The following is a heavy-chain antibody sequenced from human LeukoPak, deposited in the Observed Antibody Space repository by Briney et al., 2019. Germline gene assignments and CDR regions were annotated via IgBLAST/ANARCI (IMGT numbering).Heavy chain of an antibody. CDR1: GGTFSSYA. V-gene: IGHV1-69*05. J-gene: IGHJ4*02. D-gene: IGHD5-18*01. Sequence: SVKVSCKASGGTFSSYAISWVRQAPGQGLEWMGRIIPIFGTANYAQKFQGRVTITTDESTSTAYMELSSLRAEDTAVYYGARDLDTALEFDYWGQGTLVTVSS. CDR3: ARDLDTALEFDY. CDR2: IIPIFGTA.